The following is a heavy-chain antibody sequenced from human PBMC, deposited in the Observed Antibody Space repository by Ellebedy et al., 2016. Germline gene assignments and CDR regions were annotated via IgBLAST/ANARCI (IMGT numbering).Heavy chain of an antibody. CDR2: IHTTGST. J-gene: IGHJ6*04. CDR1: GFTFTTYW. D-gene: IGHD2/OR15-2a*01. V-gene: IGHV4-4*07. CDR3: ACRHSNAFALDV. Sequence: ESLKISXGTSGFTFTTYWMTWIRQPPGKGLEFIGRIHTTGSTNYNPSLKSRATMSVDTSKNQVSLILSSVTAADTAVYYCACRHSNAFALDVWGKGTTITVSS.